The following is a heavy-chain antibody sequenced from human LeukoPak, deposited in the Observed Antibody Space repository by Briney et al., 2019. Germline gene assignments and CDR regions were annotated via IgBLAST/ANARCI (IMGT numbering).Heavy chain of an antibody. CDR1: GFTFSSYW. V-gene: IGHV3-21*01. D-gene: IGHD3-22*01. CDR3: AREVSEGFDF. Sequence: GGSLRLSCTASGFTFSSYWMSWVRQAPGKGLEWVSSFGTRGTSIYHAGPVKGRFAISRDNAKNSLYLQMNSLRAEDTAVYYCAREVSEGFDFWGQGTLVTVSS. CDR2: FGTRGTSI. J-gene: IGHJ4*02.